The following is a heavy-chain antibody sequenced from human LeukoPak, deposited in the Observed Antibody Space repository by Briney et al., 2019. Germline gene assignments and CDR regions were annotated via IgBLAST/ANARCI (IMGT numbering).Heavy chain of an antibody. D-gene: IGHD7-27*01. CDR3: ARQETGDLSYYYYYMDV. V-gene: IGHV4-38-2*01. CDR1: GYSISSGYY. J-gene: IGHJ6*03. CDR2: IYHSGST. Sequence: SETLSLTCAVSGYSISSGYYWGWVRQPPRKGLEWIRSIYHSGSTYYNPSLKSRVTISVDTSKNQFSLKLSSVTAADTAVYYCARQETGDLSYYYYYMDVWGKGTTVTVSS.